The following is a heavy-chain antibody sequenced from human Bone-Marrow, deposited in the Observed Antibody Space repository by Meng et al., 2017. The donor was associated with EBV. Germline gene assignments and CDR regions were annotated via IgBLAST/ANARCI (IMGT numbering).Heavy chain of an antibody. V-gene: IGHV3-74*01. CDR3: SRDLVGSDDY. Sequence: PVVDAVGALVQPGGSLRLSCAASGFSFSSYWMHWVRQAPGKGPVWVSRLNEHGTITTYADSVKGRFTISRDNAKNTLYLQMNSLRVEDTAVYYCSRDLVGSDDYWGQGTLVTVSS. CDR1: GFSFSSYW. CDR2: LNEHGTIT. J-gene: IGHJ4*02.